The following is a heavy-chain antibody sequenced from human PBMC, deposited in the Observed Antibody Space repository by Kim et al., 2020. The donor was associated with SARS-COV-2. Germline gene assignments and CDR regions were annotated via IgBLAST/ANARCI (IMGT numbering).Heavy chain of an antibody. V-gene: IGHV4-61*02. Sequence: SETLSLTCTVSGGSISSGSYYWSWIRQPAGKGLEWIGRIYTSGSTNYNPSLKSRVTISVDTSKNQFSLKLSSVTAADTAVYYCAREPATMIVVVTGAFDIWGQGTMVTVSS. CDR3: AREPATMIVVVTGAFDI. D-gene: IGHD3-22*01. J-gene: IGHJ3*02. CDR2: IYTSGST. CDR1: GGSISSGSYY.